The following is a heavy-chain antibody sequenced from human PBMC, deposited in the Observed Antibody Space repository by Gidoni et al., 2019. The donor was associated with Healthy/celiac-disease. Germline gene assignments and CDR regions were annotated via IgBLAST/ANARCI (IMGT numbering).Heavy chain of an antibody. V-gene: IGHV1-2*02. CDR1: GYPFPGYY. Sequence: QVQLVQSGAEVKKPVASVKVSCQASGYPFPGYYMHWWRQAPGQGLEWIGWINPNSGGTNYEQKFQGRVTMTRDTSISTAYMELSRLRSDETAVYYCARVGDVVVVAATRWYYYGMDVWGQGTTVTVSS. CDR3: ARVGDVVVVAATRWYYYGMDV. D-gene: IGHD2-15*01. J-gene: IGHJ6*02. CDR2: INPNSGGT.